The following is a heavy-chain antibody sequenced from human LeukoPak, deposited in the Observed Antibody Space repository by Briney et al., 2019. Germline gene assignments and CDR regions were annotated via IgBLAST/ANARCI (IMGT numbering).Heavy chain of an antibody. CDR2: IYYSGST. Sequence: SETLSLTCTVSGGSISSGDYYWSWIRQPPGKGLEWIGYIYYSGSTYYNPSLKSRVTISVDTSKNQFSLKLSSVTAADTAVYYCARLMVRGELVDYWGQGTLVTVSS. J-gene: IGHJ4*02. V-gene: IGHV4-30-4*01. CDR1: GGSISSGDYY. CDR3: ARLMVRGELVDY. D-gene: IGHD3-10*01.